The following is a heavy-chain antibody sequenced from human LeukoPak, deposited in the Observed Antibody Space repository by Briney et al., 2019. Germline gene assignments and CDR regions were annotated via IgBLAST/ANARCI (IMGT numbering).Heavy chain of an antibody. J-gene: IGHJ4*02. CDR2: LYYSGST. D-gene: IGHD2-21*01. CDR1: GGSISSSSYY. CDR3: ARLPSARGALWYGRIDY. Sequence: SETLSLTCTVSGGSISSSSYYWGWIRQPPGEGLEWIGSLYYSGSTYYNPSLKSRVTISVDTSKNQFSLKLSSVTAADTAVYYCARLPSARGALWYGRIDYWGQGTLVTVSS. V-gene: IGHV4-39*01.